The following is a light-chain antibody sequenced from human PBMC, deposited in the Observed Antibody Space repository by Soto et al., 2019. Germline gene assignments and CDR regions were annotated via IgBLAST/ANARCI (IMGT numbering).Light chain of an antibody. Sequence: QSVLTQPASVSGSPGQSITISCTGTSSDVGGYNYVSWYQQQAGKAPKLIIHVVSNRPSGVSNRFSGSKSGNTASLTISGLQAEDEADYYCDSYTSSRAYVFGIGTKLTVL. V-gene: IGLV2-14*01. CDR3: DSYTSSRAYV. CDR1: SSDVGGYNY. J-gene: IGLJ1*01. CDR2: VVS.